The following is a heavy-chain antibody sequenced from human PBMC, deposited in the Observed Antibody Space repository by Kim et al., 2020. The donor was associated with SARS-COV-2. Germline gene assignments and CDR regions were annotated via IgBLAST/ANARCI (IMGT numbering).Heavy chain of an antibody. CDR3: ARGNGWIAAAGSYYYGMDV. CDR1: GFTFSSYS. Sequence: GGSLRLSCAASGFTFSSYSMNWVRQAPGKGLEWVSSISSSSSYIYYADSVKGRFTISRDNAKNSLYLQMNSLRAEDTAVYYCARGNGWIAAAGSYYYGMDVWGQGTTVTVSS. D-gene: IGHD6-13*01. CDR2: ISSSSSYI. V-gene: IGHV3-21*01. J-gene: IGHJ6*02.